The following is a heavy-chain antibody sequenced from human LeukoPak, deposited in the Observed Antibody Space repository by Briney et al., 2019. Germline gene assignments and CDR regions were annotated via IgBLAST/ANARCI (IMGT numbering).Heavy chain of an antibody. D-gene: IGHD3-22*01. V-gene: IGHV3-33*06. Sequence: GRSLRLSCAASGFTFSSYGMHWVRQAPGKGLEWVAVIWYDGSNKYYADSVKGRFTISRDNSKNTLYLQMNSLRAEDTAVYYCAKAKCPYYYDSSGPPSPWGQGTLVTVSS. CDR1: GFTFSSYG. J-gene: IGHJ5*02. CDR2: IWYDGSNK. CDR3: AKAKCPYYYDSSGPPSP.